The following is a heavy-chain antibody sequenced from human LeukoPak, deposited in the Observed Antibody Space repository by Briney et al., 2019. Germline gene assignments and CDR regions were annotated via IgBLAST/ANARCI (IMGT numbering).Heavy chain of an antibody. CDR1: GFTFSDYY. CDR3: AKDRSGAAAGTILPYWYFDL. J-gene: IGHJ2*01. CDR2: ISSSGSTI. Sequence: PGGSLRLSCAASGFTFSDYYMSWIRQAPGKGLEWVSYISSSGSTIYYADSVKGRFTISRDNAKNSLYLQMNSLRAEDTAVYYCAKDRSGAAAGTILPYWYFDLWGRGTLVTVSS. V-gene: IGHV3-11*01. D-gene: IGHD6-13*01.